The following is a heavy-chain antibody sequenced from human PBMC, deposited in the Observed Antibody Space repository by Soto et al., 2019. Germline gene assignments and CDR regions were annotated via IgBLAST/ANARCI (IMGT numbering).Heavy chain of an antibody. Sequence: PSETLSLTCAVSGGSISSSNWWSWVRQPPGKGLEWIGEIYHSGSTNYNPSLKSRVTISVDKSKNQFSLKLSSVTAADTAVYYCATAYGTTGTTIDYWGQGTLVTVSS. D-gene: IGHD1-1*01. V-gene: IGHV4-4*02. CDR3: ATAYGTTGTTIDY. CDR1: GGSISSSNW. CDR2: IYHSGST. J-gene: IGHJ4*02.